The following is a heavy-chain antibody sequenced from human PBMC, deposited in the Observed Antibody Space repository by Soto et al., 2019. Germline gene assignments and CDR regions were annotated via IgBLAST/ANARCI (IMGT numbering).Heavy chain of an antibody. CDR3: ARDQGYHYDS. J-gene: IGHJ5*01. V-gene: IGHV4-30-4*08. Sequence: QVQLQESGPGLVKPSQTVSLTCTVSGGSIGSGNDYWSWIRQPPGKGLEWIGYIHYGGNTNYNPSLKSRLTMSLDTSKNQFSLKLSSVTAADTAVYYCARDQGYHYDSWGQGILVTVSS. CDR2: IHYGGNT. D-gene: IGHD2-15*01. CDR1: GGSIGSGNDY.